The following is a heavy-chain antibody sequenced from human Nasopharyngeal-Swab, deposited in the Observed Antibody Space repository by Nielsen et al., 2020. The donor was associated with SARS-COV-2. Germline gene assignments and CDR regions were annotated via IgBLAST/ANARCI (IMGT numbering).Heavy chain of an antibody. J-gene: IGHJ5*02. CDR3: AATSVLRFLEWLNNWFDP. CDR2: IYYSGST. Sequence: SEPLSLTCTVPGGSISSSSSYWGWIRQPPGKGREWIGSIYYSGSTYYNPSLKSRLTISVDTSKNQFSLKLSSVTAADTAVYYCAATSVLRFLEWLNNWFDPWGQGTLVTVSS. CDR1: GGSISSSSSY. D-gene: IGHD3-3*01. V-gene: IGHV4-39*01.